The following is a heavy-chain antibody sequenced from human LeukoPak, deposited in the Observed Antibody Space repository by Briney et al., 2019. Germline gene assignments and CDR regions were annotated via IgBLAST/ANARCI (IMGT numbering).Heavy chain of an antibody. CDR1: GYIFTSYW. V-gene: IGHV5-51*01. CDR3: ARSLSIVVVPAAMDY. J-gene: IGHJ4*02. CDR2: IYPGDSDT. D-gene: IGHD2-2*01. Sequence: GESLKISCKGSGYIFTSYWIGWVRQMPGKGLEWMGIIYPGDSDTRYSPSFQGQVTISADKSISTAYLQWSSLKASDTAMYYCARSLSIVVVPAAMDYWGQGTLVTVSS.